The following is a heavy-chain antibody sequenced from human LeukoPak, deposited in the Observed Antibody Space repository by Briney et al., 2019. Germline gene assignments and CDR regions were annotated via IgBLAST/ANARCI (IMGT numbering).Heavy chain of an antibody. D-gene: IGHD3-3*01. CDR3: ARRGITISGVLVYHYSGLDV. CDR1: GFTFSSHW. V-gene: IGHV3-7*01. Sequence: PGGSLRLSCAGSGFTFSSHWMNWVRQAPGKGLEWVASIKEDGSEKHYVDSVSGRFTISGDNAKNSLHLQMSSLRAEDTAVYYCARRGITISGVLVYHYSGLDVWGQGTTVTVSS. J-gene: IGHJ6*02. CDR2: IKEDGSEK.